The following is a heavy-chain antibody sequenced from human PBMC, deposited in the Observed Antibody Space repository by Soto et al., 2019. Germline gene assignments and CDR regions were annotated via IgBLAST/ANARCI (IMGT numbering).Heavy chain of an antibody. J-gene: IGHJ1*01. V-gene: IGHV4-34*01. D-gene: IGHD3-10*01. Sequence: PSETLSLTCAVYGGSFSGYYWSWIRQPPGKGLEWIGEINHSGSTNYNPSLKSRVTISVDTSKNQFSLKLSSVTAADTAVYYCARGRYYYGSGSYSRAEYFQHWGQGTLVTVS. CDR1: GGSFSGYY. CDR2: INHSGST. CDR3: ARGRYYYGSGSYSRAEYFQH.